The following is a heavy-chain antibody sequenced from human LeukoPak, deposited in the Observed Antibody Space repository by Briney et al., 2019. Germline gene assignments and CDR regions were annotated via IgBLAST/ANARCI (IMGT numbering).Heavy chain of an antibody. Sequence: GGSLRLSCAASGFTFDDYGMSWVRQAPGKGLEWVSGINWNGGSTGYADSVKGRFTISRDNGKNSLYLQMNSLRAEDTALYYCARDFSYYYDSSGSFDYWGQGTLVTVSS. V-gene: IGHV3-20*04. CDR2: INWNGGST. CDR3: ARDFSYYYDSSGSFDY. J-gene: IGHJ4*02. D-gene: IGHD3-22*01. CDR1: GFTFDDYG.